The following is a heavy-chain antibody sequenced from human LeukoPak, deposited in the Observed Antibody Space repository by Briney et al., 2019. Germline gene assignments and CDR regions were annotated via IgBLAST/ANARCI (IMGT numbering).Heavy chain of an antibody. CDR2: ISWNSGSI. Sequence: ETGGSLRLSCAASGFTFDDYAMHWVRQAPGKGLEWVSGISWNSGSIGYADSVKGRFTISRDNAKNSLYLQMNSLRAEDMALYYCAKAGSSWYYFDYWGQGTLVIVSS. CDR3: AKAGSSWYYFDY. D-gene: IGHD6-13*01. V-gene: IGHV3-9*03. CDR1: GFTFDDYA. J-gene: IGHJ4*02.